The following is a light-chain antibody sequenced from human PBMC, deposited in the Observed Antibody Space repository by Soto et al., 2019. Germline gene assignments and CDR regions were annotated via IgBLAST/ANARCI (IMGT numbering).Light chain of an antibody. Sequence: QSALTQPPSASGSPGQSVTISCTGTSSDVGGYNYVSWYQQHPGKAPKLMIYEVSKRPSGVPDRFSGSKSGNTASLTVSGLQYEDEAAYYCSSYAGSNNLGVFGTGTKVTVL. CDR3: SSYAGSNNLGV. V-gene: IGLV2-8*01. J-gene: IGLJ1*01. CDR2: EVS. CDR1: SSDVGGYNY.